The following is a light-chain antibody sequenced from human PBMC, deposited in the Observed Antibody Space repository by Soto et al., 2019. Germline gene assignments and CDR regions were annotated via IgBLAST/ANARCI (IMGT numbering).Light chain of an antibody. J-gene: IGLJ3*02. CDR2: EVS. Sequence: QSVRTQPASVSGSPGQSITISCTGTSSDVGGYNYVSWYQQHPGKAPKLMIYEVSNRPSGVSNRFSGSKSGNTASLTISGLQAEDEADYYCSSYTTISTLEVFGGGTKLTVL. CDR1: SSDVGGYNY. V-gene: IGLV2-14*01. CDR3: SSYTTISTLEV.